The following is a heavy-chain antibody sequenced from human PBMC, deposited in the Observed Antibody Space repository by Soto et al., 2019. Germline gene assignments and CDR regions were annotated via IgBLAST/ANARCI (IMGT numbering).Heavy chain of an antibody. CDR3: AREVRCSSSSCLCAFDY. D-gene: IGHD2-2*01. CDR2: VYSGDST. Sequence: QSGGSLRLSCAASGFTVSSTYMNWVRQAPGKGLEWVSVVYSGDSTYYADSVKGRFTISRDNSKNTLYLQMNSLRAEDTAVYYCAREVRCSSSSCLCAFDYWGQGTLVTVSS. V-gene: IGHV3-53*01. CDR1: GFTVSSTY. J-gene: IGHJ4*02.